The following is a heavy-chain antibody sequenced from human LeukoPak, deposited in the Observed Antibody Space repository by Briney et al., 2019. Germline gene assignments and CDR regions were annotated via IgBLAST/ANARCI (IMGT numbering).Heavy chain of an antibody. D-gene: IGHD3-10*01. CDR3: AKDARDGYYYGSGSYYFDY. Sequence: GGSLRLSCAASGFTFSSYAMSWVRQAPGKGLEWVTAISGSGGSTYYADSVKGRFTISRDNSKNTLYLQMNSLRAEDTAVYYCAKDARDGYYYGSGSYYFDYWGQGTLVTVSS. CDR1: GFTFSSYA. V-gene: IGHV3-23*01. CDR2: ISGSGGST. J-gene: IGHJ4*02.